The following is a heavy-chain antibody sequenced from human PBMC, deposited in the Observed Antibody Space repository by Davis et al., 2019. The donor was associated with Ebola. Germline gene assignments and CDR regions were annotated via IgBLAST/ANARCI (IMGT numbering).Heavy chain of an antibody. Sequence: SETLSLTCTVSGGSISSYYWSWIRQPPGKGLEWIGYIYYSGSTSYNPSLKSRVTISVDTSKNQFSLKLSSVTAADTAVYYCARGRAAREHWYFDLWGRGTLVTVSS. CDR1: GGSISSYY. CDR2: IYYSGST. D-gene: IGHD6-6*01. J-gene: IGHJ2*01. CDR3: ARGRAAREHWYFDL. V-gene: IGHV4-59*12.